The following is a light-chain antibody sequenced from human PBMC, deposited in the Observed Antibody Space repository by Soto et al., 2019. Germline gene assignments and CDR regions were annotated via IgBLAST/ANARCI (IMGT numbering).Light chain of an antibody. V-gene: IGKV1-5*01. CDR2: EAS. CDR1: QRIDTW. Sequence: DIQMTQSPSTLSAFVGDTVTITCRASQRIDTWLAWHQQKPGRAPKLLIYEASTLQSGVPSRFSGSRSGTEFTLTISGLLPEDFAAYHCQQLYTLPFTFGQGTRLEIK. CDR3: QQLYTLPFT. J-gene: IGKJ5*01.